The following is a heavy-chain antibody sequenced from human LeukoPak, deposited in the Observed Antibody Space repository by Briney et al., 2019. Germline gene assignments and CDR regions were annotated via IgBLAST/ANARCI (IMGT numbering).Heavy chain of an antibody. V-gene: IGHV4-38-2*01. D-gene: IGHD3-16*01. J-gene: IGHJ4*02. CDR3: ASYYDYVWGSLPVDY. CDR1: GYSISSGYY. Sequence: PSETLSLTCAVSGYSISSGYYWGWIRQPPGKGLEWIGSIYHSGSTYYNPSLKSRVTISVDTSKNQFSLKLSSVTAADTAVCYCASYYDYVWGSLPVDYWGQGTLVTVSS. CDR2: IYHSGST.